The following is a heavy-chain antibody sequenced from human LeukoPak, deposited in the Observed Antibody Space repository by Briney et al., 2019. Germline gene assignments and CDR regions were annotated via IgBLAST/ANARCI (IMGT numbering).Heavy chain of an antibody. CDR3: ARDIVGYGMDV. CDR2: ISSSSSTI. Sequence: GGSLRLSCAASGFTFSSYSMNWVRQAPGKGLEWVSYISSSSSTIYYADSVKGRFTISRDNAKNSLYLQMNSLRAEDTAVYYCARDIVGYGMDVWGQGTTVTVSS. J-gene: IGHJ6*02. D-gene: IGHD2-15*01. CDR1: GFTFSSYS. V-gene: IGHV3-48*04.